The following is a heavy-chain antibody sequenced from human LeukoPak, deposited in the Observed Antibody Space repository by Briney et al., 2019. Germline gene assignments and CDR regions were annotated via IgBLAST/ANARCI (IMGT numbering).Heavy chain of an antibody. D-gene: IGHD2-15*01. CDR2: IDPSDSYT. V-gene: IGHV5-10-1*01. CDR1: GYSFTSYW. Sequence: GESLKISCKGSGYSFTSYWISWVRQMPGKGLEWMGRIDPSDSYTNYSPSCQGHVTISADKSISTAYLQWSSLKASDTAMYYCAAFRYCSGGSCYHADNWGQGTLVTVSS. CDR3: AAFRYCSGGSCYHADN. J-gene: IGHJ4*02.